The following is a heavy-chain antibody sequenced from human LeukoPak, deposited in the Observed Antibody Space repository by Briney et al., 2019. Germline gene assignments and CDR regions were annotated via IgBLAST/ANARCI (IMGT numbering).Heavy chain of an antibody. V-gene: IGHV4-4*07. J-gene: IGHJ6*03. CDR3: AREIVVVPASMRGGYYYYMDV. CDR2: IYTSGST. CDR1: GGSISSYC. Sequence: SETLSLTCAASGGSISSYCWSWIRQPPGKGLEWVGRIYTSGSTNSTPSPKTLDTISIDKSENQITLKLISVTAADTAVYYCAREIVVVPASMRGGYYYYMDVWGKGTMVTVSS. D-gene: IGHD2-2*01.